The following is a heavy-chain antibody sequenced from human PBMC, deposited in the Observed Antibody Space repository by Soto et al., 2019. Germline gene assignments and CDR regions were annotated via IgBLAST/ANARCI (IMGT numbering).Heavy chain of an antibody. CDR2: ISNSGGST. CDR3: ARSPKYCSGAGCSL. Sequence: GGSLRLSCAASGFTFSNYAMSWVRQAPGKGLEWVSAISNSGGSTYYADSVKGRFAISRDNSKNTLSLQMNSLRAEDTAVYYCARSPKYCSGAGCSLWGQGTLVTVSS. V-gene: IGHV3-23*01. J-gene: IGHJ4*02. CDR1: GFTFSNYA. D-gene: IGHD2-15*01.